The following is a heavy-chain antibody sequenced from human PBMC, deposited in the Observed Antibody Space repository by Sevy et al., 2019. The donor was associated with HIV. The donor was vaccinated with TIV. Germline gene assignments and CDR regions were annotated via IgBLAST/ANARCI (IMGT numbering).Heavy chain of an antibody. CDR3: AQETVGRFDS. J-gene: IGHJ4*02. V-gene: IGHV3-7*01. D-gene: IGHD3-16*01. CDR2: IKSDGSDK. Sequence: GGSLRLSCAASGFTFSAYWMNWVRQAPGEGLEWVANIKSDGSDKRYVDSVEGRFTISRDNAKNSLYLQMNSLRVEDTAVYYCAQETVGRFDSWGQGTLVTVSS. CDR1: GFTFSAYW.